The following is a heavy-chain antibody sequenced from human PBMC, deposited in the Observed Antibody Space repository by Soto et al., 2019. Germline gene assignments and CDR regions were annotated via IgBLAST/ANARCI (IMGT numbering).Heavy chain of an antibody. J-gene: IGHJ4*02. D-gene: IGHD4-17*01. V-gene: IGHV3-30*04. CDR1: GFTFSSYA. CDR3: ARGDYDY. Sequence: GGSLRLSCAASGFTFSSYAMHWVRQAPGKGLEWVAVISYDGSNKYYADSVKGRFTISRDNSKNTLYLQMNSLRAEDTAVYYCARGDYDYWGQGTLVTVSS. CDR2: ISYDGSNK.